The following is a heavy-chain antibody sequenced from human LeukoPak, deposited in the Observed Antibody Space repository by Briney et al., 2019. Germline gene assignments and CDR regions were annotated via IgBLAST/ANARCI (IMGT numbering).Heavy chain of an antibody. V-gene: IGHV3-48*04. D-gene: IGHD3-16*01. CDR1: GFTFSSYS. CDR2: ISSSSSTI. CDR3: ARDKDYVRYYYMDV. Sequence: GGSLRLSCAASGFTFSSYSMNWVRQAPGKGLEWVSYISSSSSTIYYADSVKGRFTISRDNAKNSLYLQMNSLRAEDTAVYYCARDKDYVRYYYMDVWGKGTTVTVSS. J-gene: IGHJ6*03.